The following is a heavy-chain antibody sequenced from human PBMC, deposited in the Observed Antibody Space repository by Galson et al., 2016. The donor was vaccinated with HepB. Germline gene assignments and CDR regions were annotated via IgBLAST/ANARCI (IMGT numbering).Heavy chain of an antibody. CDR3: AHRQQYLGRHDYNNYGVDF. CDR1: GFSLSTSGLG. V-gene: IGHV2-5*02. Sequence: PALVKPTQTLTLTCTFSGFSLSTSGLGVGWIRQPPGKALEWLAVIYWDGKKYYTPSLKTRLTITEDTSKNQVVLTMTNMDPVDTATYFCAHRQQYLGRHDYNNYGVDFWGPGTLGTVSS. D-gene: IGHD4-11*01. J-gene: IGHJ4*02. CDR2: IYWDGKK.